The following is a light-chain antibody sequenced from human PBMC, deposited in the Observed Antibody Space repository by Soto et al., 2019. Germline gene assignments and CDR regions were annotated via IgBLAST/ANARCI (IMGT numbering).Light chain of an antibody. J-gene: IGLJ1*01. CDR3: SSYTITTALV. CDR2: EVS. CDR1: SSDVGGYEF. Sequence: QSVLTQPASVSGYPGQSITISRTGSSSDVGGYEFVSWYQQHPGKAPKLIISEVSVRPSGISDRFSGSKSGNTASLTISGLQADDEASYYCSSYTITTALVFGSGTKVTVL. V-gene: IGLV2-14*01.